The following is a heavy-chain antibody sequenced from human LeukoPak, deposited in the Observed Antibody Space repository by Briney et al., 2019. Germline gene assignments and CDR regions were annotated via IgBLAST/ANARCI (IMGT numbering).Heavy chain of an antibody. V-gene: IGHV4-38-2*02. CDR3: ASTIH. CDR2: IYHSGST. D-gene: IGHD5-24*01. CDR1: GYSISSGYY. Sequence: SETLSLTCTVSGYSISSGYYWGWIRQPPGKGLEWIGSIYHSGSTYYNPSLKIRVPISVDTSKNHVSVNLSSVTSAHTPVLYCASTIHWGQGTVVSV. J-gene: IGHJ4*02.